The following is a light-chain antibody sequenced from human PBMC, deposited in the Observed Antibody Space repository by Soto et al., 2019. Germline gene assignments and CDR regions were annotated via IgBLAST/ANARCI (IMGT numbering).Light chain of an antibody. CDR2: DAS. CDR1: QSVSSS. CDR3: QQRTNWPST. V-gene: IGKV3-11*01. J-gene: IGKJ2*01. Sequence: DIVLTQSPATLSLSPGERATLSCRASQSVSSSLAWYQQKPGQAPRLLIYDASNRATDIPARFSGSGSGTDFTLTISILEPEDFAVYYCQQRTNWPSTFGQGTKLEIK.